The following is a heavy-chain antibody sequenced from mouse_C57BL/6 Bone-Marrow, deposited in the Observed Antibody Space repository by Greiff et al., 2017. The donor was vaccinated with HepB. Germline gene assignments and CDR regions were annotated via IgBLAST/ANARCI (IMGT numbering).Heavy chain of an antibody. CDR3: ARRALRYYAMDY. CDR2: INPSSGYT. CDR1: GYTFTSYT. D-gene: IGHD1-1*01. J-gene: IGHJ4*01. V-gene: IGHV1-4*01. Sequence: VQLVESGAELARPGASVKMSCKASGYTFTSYTMHWVKQRPGQGLEWIGYINPSSGYTKYNQKFKDKATLTADKSSSTAYMQLSSLTSEDSAVYYCARRALRYYAMDYWGQGTSVTVSS.